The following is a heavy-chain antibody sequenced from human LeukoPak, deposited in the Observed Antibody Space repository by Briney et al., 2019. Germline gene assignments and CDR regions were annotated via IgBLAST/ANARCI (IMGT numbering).Heavy chain of an antibody. CDR2: INPNSGGT. CDR1: GYTFTGYY. D-gene: IGHD1-26*01. CDR3: ARSSGSLPYNWFDP. Sequence: GASVKVSCKASGYTFTGYYVHWVRQAPGQGLEWMGRINPNSGGTNYAQKFQGRVTMTRDTSISTAYMELSRLRSDDTAVYYCARSSGSLPYNWFDPWGQGTLVTVSS. V-gene: IGHV1-2*06. J-gene: IGHJ5*02.